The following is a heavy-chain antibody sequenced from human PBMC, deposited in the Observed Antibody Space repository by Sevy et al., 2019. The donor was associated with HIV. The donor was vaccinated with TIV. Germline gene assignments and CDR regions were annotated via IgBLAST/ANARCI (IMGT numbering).Heavy chain of an antibody. D-gene: IGHD2-15*01. J-gene: IGHJ6*02. CDR3: ARGGSGGVVAATDYYYGMDV. Sequence: GGSLRLSCAASGFTFSSYAMHWVRQAPGKGLEWVAVISYDGSNKYYADSVKGRFTISRDNSKNTLYLQMNSLRAEDTAVYYCARGGSGGVVAATDYYYGMDVWGQGTTVTVSS. CDR1: GFTFSSYA. V-gene: IGHV3-30*04. CDR2: ISYDGSNK.